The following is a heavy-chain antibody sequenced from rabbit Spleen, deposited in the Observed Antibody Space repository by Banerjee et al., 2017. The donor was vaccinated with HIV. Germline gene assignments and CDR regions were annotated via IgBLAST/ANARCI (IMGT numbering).Heavy chain of an antibody. J-gene: IGHJ4*01. CDR1: GFSFSDNYY. V-gene: IGHV1S40*01. Sequence: QSLEESGGDLVKPGASLTLTCTASGFSFSDNYYICWVRQAPGKGLEWIACIYTGSSGITYYANWVISRFTITSNTNQNTVALKMTSLTAADTATYFCARWAAGSGGWYTFNLWGPGTLVTVS. D-gene: IGHD1-1*01. CDR3: ARWAAGSGGWYTFNL. CDR2: IYTGSSGIT.